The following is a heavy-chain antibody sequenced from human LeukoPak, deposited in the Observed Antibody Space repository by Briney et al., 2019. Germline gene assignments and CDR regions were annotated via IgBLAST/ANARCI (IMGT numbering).Heavy chain of an antibody. J-gene: IGHJ5*02. V-gene: IGHV1-46*01. CDR3: ARGGLERYSGSYYRFDP. CDR2: INPSGGST. Sequence: GASVKVSCKASGYTFTSYYMHWVRQAPGQGLGWMGIINPSGGSTSYAQKFQGRVTMTRDTSTSTVYMELSSLRSEDTAVYYCARGGLERYSGSYYRFDPWGQGTLVTVSS. D-gene: IGHD1-26*01. CDR1: GYTFTSYY.